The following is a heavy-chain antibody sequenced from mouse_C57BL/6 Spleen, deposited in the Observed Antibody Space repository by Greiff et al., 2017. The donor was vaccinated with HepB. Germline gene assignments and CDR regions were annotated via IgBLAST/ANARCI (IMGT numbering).Heavy chain of an antibody. CDR2: IDPSDSYT. D-gene: IGHD1-1*01. Sequence: QVQLQQPGAELVKPGASVKLSCKASGYTFTSYWMQWVKQRPGQGLEWIGEIDPSDSYTNYNQKFKGKATLTVDTSSSTAYMQLSSLTSEDSAVYYCARNYGSSDGWYFDVWGTGTTVTVSS. CDR3: ARNYGSSDGWYFDV. J-gene: IGHJ1*03. CDR1: GYTFTSYW. V-gene: IGHV1-50*01.